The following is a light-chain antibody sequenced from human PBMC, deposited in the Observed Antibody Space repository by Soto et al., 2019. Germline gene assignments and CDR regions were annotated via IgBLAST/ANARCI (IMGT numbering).Light chain of an antibody. V-gene: IGKV2-28*01. J-gene: IGKJ1*01. CDR2: LGS. Sequence: DIVMTQSPLSLSVTPGEPASISCRASESLLHSNGHKYLDWYLQKPGQSPQLLIYLGSSRASGVPDRFSGSGSGTDFTLKISRVEAEDVGVYYCMQALQIPQTFGQGTKVEIK. CDR3: MQALQIPQT. CDR1: ESLLHSNGHKY.